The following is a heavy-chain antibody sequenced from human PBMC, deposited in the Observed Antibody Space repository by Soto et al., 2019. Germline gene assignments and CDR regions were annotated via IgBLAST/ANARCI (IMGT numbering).Heavy chain of an antibody. CDR1: GFTFRDYY. J-gene: IGHJ3*02. CDR3: ARPRSGGLDAFDI. Sequence: LRLSCAASGFTFRDYYMSWIRQAPGKGLELVSYISTSTNTIYYEESVKGRFTISRDNAKSSVYLQMNSLRAEDTAVYYCARPRSGGLDAFDIWGQGTMVTVSS. V-gene: IGHV3-11*01. CDR2: ISTSTNTI. D-gene: IGHD3-10*01.